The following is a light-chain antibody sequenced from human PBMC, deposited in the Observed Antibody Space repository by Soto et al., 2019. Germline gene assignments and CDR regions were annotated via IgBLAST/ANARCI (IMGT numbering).Light chain of an antibody. J-gene: IGKJ4*01. CDR3: LQHNTYPLT. CDR2: AAS. Sequence: DIQMTQSPSSLSASVGDRITITCRASQGIRSDVGWYQQKPGKVPKRLIDAASNLQSGVPSRFSGSGSWAEFTLTISSLQPEDFATYYCLQHNTYPLTFGGGTKVEIK. CDR1: QGIRSD. V-gene: IGKV1-17*01.